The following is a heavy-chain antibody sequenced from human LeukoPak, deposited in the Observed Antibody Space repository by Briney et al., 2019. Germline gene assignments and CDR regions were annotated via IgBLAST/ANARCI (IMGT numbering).Heavy chain of an antibody. CDR1: GFTFISYA. V-gene: IGHV3-23*01. D-gene: IGHD1-14*01. CDR2: ISGSGGST. J-gene: IGHJ4*02. CDR3: AKSGNPVALFDY. Sequence: GGSLRLSFAASGFTFISYAMSGFRQAAGKGGDGVAVISGSGGSTYYEDSVKGLFTISRDNSKNTLYLQMNSLSAEDTAVYYCAKSGNPVALFDYWGQGTQVTVSS.